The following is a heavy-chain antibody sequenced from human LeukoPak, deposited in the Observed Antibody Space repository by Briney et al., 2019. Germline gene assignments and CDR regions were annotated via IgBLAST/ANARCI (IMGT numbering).Heavy chain of an antibody. CDR2: ISSSGSTI. Sequence: PGGSLRPSCAASGFTFSGSAMHWVRQASGKGLEWVSYISSSGSTIYYADSVKGRFTISRDNAKNSLYLQMNSLRAEDTAVYYCARFIYYDSSGHFDYWGQGTLVTVSS. CDR3: ARFIYYDSSGHFDY. D-gene: IGHD3-22*01. J-gene: IGHJ4*02. V-gene: IGHV3-48*04. CDR1: GFTFSGSA.